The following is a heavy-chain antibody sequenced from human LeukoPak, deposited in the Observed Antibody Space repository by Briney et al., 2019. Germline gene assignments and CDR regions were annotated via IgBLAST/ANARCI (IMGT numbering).Heavy chain of an antibody. CDR3: ARDVVVAAMVDY. CDR1: GFTLSNHG. J-gene: IGHJ4*02. D-gene: IGHD2-15*01. Sequence: GRSLRLSCATSGFTLSNHGMQWVRQAPGKGLEWVAVLWSNGVNQYYADSVKGRFTFSRDNSKNTLYLEMNSLRGEDTAVYYCARDVVVAAMVDYWGRGTLVTVSS. V-gene: IGHV3-33*01. CDR2: LWSNGVNQ.